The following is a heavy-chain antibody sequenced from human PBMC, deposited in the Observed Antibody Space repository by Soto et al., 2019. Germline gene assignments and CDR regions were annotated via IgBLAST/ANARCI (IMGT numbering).Heavy chain of an antibody. J-gene: IGHJ4*02. V-gene: IGHV3-30*02. D-gene: IGHD6-19*01. CDR3: AKAGYSSGWGLGY. Sequence: DSVKGRFTISRDNSKNTLYLQMNSLRAEDTAVYYCAKAGYSSGWGLGYWGQGTLVTVSS.